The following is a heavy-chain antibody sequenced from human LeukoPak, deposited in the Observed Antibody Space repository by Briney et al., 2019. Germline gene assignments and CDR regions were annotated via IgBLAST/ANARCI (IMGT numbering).Heavy chain of an antibody. CDR1: GFTFSTYD. Sequence: QPGRSLRLSCAASGFTFSTYDMHWVRQAPGKGLVWVSRINTDGSNTIYADSVEGRFTISRDNAKSTLYLQMNSLRAEDTAVYFCATDQSIAGPTTADYWGQGTLVTVSS. D-gene: IGHD1-26*01. CDR2: INTDGSNT. CDR3: ATDQSIAGPTTADY. J-gene: IGHJ4*01. V-gene: IGHV3-74*01.